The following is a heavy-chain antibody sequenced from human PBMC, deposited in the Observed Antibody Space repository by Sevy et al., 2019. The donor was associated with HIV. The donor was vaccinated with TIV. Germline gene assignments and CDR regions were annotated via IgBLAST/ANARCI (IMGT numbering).Heavy chain of an antibody. D-gene: IGHD2-15*01. CDR2: ISYDGRSK. J-gene: IGHJ3*02. CDR1: GFTFSSYA. V-gene: IGHV3-30*04. CDR3: ARDHTVVTPSAFDI. Sequence: GGSLRLSCAASGFTFSSYAMHWVRQAPGKGLEWVAVISYDGRSKYYADSVKGRFTISRDNSKNTLYLQMNSLRAEDTAVYYCARDHTVVTPSAFDIWGQGTMVTVSS.